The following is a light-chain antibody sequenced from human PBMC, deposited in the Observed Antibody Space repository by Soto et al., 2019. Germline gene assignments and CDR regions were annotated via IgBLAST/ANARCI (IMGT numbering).Light chain of an antibody. J-gene: IGLJ2*01. V-gene: IGLV7-46*01. CDR1: TGAVTSGHY. CDR3: LLSYSGARVV. CDR2: DTS. Sequence: QAVVTQEPSLTVSPGGTVTLTCGSSTGAVTSGHYPYWFQQKPGQAPRTLISDTSNKHSWTPARFSGSLLGGKAALTLSGAQPEDEADYYCLLSYSGARVVFGGGTQLTVL.